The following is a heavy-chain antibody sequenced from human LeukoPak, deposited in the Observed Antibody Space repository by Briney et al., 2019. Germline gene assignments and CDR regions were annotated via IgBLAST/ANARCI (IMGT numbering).Heavy chain of an antibody. CDR1: GGSFSGYY. Sequence: PSETLSLTCAVYGGSFSGYYWSWIRQPPGKGLEWIGEINHSGSTNYNPSLKSRVTISVDTSKNQFSLKLSSVTAADTAVYYCARGGGGSSYHNHIDYWGQGTLVTVSS. J-gene: IGHJ4*02. CDR2: INHSGST. D-gene: IGHD6-6*01. V-gene: IGHV4-34*01. CDR3: ARGGGGSSYHNHIDY.